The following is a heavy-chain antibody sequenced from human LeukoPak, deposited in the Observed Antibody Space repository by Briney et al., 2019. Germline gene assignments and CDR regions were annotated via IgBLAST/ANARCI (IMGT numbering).Heavy chain of an antibody. D-gene: IGHD3-22*01. CDR3: ATSYYDSSGPLDY. Sequence: SVKVSCKASGYTFSSYDIHWVGQAPGQGLEWMGIINPSGGSTTYAQKFQGSVTMTRDSSTSTVYMELSSTRSENTAVYYCATSYYDSSGPLDYWGQGTLVTVSS. J-gene: IGHJ4*02. CDR1: GYTFSSYD. CDR2: INPSGGST. V-gene: IGHV1-46*01.